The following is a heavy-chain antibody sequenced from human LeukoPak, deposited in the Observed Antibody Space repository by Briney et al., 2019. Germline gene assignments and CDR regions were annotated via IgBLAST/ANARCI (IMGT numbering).Heavy chain of an antibody. CDR3: ARSVMMYASTYYFHY. CDR1: GFTFSSYG. Sequence: PGGSLRLSCAASGFTFSSYGMHWVRQAPGKGLEWVAFIRYDGSNKYYADSVKGRFTISRDNSKNTVFLQINSLRADDTSVYYCARSVMMYASTYYFHYWGQGTLVTVSS. J-gene: IGHJ4*02. CDR2: IRYDGSNK. V-gene: IGHV3-30*02. D-gene: IGHD2-8*01.